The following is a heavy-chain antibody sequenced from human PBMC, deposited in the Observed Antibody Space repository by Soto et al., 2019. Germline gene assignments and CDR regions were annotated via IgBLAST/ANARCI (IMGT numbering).Heavy chain of an antibody. V-gene: IGHV1-69*13. Sequence: VASVKVSCKASGGTFSSYAISWVRQAPGQGLEWMGGIIPIFGTANYAQKFQGRVTITADESTSTAYMELSSLRSEDTAVYYCARQGHRTSSGCLDYWGQGTLVTVSS. CDR3: ARQGHRTSSGCLDY. D-gene: IGHD6-19*01. CDR2: IIPIFGTA. CDR1: GGTFSSYA. J-gene: IGHJ4*02.